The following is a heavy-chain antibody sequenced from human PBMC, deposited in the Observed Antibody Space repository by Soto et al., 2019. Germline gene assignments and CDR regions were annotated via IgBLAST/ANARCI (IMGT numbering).Heavy chain of an antibody. CDR1: GHTFTSYV. CDR2: INAGNGNT. Sequence: ASVKVSCKASGHTFTSYVMHWVLQAPGQGLEWMGWINAGNGNTEYSQKFQGRVTITRDTSASTAYMELSSLRFEDTAVYYCAREIGYCRGGSCPYYYYYYMDVWGKGTTVTV. V-gene: IGHV1-3*01. D-gene: IGHD2-15*01. J-gene: IGHJ6*03. CDR3: AREIGYCRGGSCPYYYYYYMDV.